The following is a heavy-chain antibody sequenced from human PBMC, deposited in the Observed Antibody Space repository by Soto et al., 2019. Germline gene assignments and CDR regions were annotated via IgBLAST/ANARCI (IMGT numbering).Heavy chain of an antibody. CDR2: ISSSSSTI. D-gene: IGHD2-15*01. J-gene: IGHJ4*02. V-gene: IGHV3-48*01. CDR3: ARDRGYCSGGSCYPYYFDY. Sequence: GGSLRLSCAASGFTFSSYSMNWVRQAPGKGLEWVSYISSSSSTIYYADSVKGRFTISRDNAKNSLNLQMNSLRAEDTVVYYCARDRGYCSGGSCYPYYFDYGGQGTLVTVSS. CDR1: GFTFSSYS.